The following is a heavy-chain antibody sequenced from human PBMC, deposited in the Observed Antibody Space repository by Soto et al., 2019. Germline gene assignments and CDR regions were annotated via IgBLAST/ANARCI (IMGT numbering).Heavy chain of an antibody. CDR2: ISSSSSYI. V-gene: IGHV3-21*01. D-gene: IGHD2-15*01. J-gene: IGHJ4*02. Sequence: EVQLVESGGGLVKPGGSLRLSCAASGFTFSSYSMNWVRQAPGKGLEWVSSISSSSSYIYYADSVKGRFTISRDNAKNSLSLQLNSLRAEDTAVYYCARVMGGPPGAFDYWGQGTLVTVSS. CDR1: GFTFSSYS. CDR3: ARVMGGPPGAFDY.